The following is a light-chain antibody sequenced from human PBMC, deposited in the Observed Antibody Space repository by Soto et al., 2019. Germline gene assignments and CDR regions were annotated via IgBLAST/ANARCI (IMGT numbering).Light chain of an antibody. CDR3: QQYGSSSET. CDR1: QSVDRNY. V-gene: IGKV3-20*01. Sequence: EIVLTQSPGTLSLSPGERATLSCRASQSVDRNYLAWYQQKPGQAPRLLIYVASNRATGIPDRFSGSGSGTDFTLTISRLEPEDFAVYYCQQYGSSSETFGQGTKVDI. CDR2: VAS. J-gene: IGKJ1*01.